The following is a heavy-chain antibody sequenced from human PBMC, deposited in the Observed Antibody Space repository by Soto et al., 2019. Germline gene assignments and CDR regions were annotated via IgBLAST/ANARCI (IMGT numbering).Heavy chain of an antibody. CDR2: IGTAGDT. CDR3: AREERIGYCSSTSCYSGYYGMDV. J-gene: IGHJ6*02. Sequence: GGFLRPLWCAAGFTFSSFDMQRVRQATGKGLEWVSSIGTAGDTYYPGSVKGRFTISRENAKNSLYLQMNSLRAEDTAVYYCAREERIGYCSSTSCYSGYYGMDVWGQGTTVTVSS. D-gene: IGHD2-2*01. CDR1: GFTFSSFD. V-gene: IGHV3-13*01.